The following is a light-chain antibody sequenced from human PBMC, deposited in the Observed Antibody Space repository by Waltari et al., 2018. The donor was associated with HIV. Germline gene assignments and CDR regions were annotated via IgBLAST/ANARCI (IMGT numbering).Light chain of an antibody. V-gene: IGLV2-8*01. CDR1: SSDVGPCAY. CDR2: EVN. CDR3: TSYAGSNNLVI. Sequence: QSDLTQPPSASGSSGQSGTSSCTGTSSDVGPCAYVSWYHQHPDNAPRLIIYEVNKRPSGVPDRFSGSKSSNTASLTVSGLQAEDEADYYCTSYAGSNNLVIFGGGTKVTVL. J-gene: IGLJ2*01.